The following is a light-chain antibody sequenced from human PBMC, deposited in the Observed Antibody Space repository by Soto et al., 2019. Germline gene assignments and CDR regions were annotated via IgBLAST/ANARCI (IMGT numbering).Light chain of an antibody. J-gene: IGLJ3*02. CDR3: QSYDATNQV. Sequence: LTQPHSVSESPGKTVIISCTRSSGSIASNYVQWYQQRPGSSPTTVIYEDNQRPSGVPDRFSGSIDSSSNSASLTISGLETEDEADYYCQSYDATNQVFAGGTKLTVL. CDR1: SGSIASNY. V-gene: IGLV6-57*01. CDR2: EDN.